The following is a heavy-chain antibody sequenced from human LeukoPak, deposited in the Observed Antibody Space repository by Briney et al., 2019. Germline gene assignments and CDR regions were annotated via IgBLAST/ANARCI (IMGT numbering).Heavy chain of an antibody. Sequence: GASVKVSCKASGYTFTGYYMYWVRQAPGQGLEWMGWINTNSGGTNYAQKFQGRVTMTRDTSISTAYMEVSRLRSDDTAVYYCARLTRITIFGVATDALDIWGQGTMVTVSS. CDR3: ARLTRITIFGVATDALDI. J-gene: IGHJ3*02. CDR2: INTNSGGT. D-gene: IGHD3-3*01. V-gene: IGHV1-2*02. CDR1: GYTFTGYY.